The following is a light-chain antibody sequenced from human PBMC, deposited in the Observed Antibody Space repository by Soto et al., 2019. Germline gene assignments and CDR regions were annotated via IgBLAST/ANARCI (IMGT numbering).Light chain of an antibody. CDR1: ENVATNY. CDR3: QQYAISPWT. CDR2: DAS. V-gene: IGKV3-20*01. Sequence: IVLTQSPGTLSLSPGERATLSCRASENVATNYLAWYQQKPGQAPRLLIFDASTRAVGIPDRFSGSGSGTDFNLIISRLEPEDFAVYNCQQYAISPWTFGQGTKV. J-gene: IGKJ1*01.